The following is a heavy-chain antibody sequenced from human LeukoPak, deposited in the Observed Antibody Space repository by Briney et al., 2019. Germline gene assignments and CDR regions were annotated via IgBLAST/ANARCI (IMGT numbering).Heavy chain of an antibody. D-gene: IGHD2-2*01. CDR2: IIPIFGTA. J-gene: IGHJ5*02. V-gene: IGHV1-69*05. Sequence: ASVKVSCKASGGTFSSYAISWVRQAPGQGLEWMGGIIPIFGTANYAQKFQGRVTITTDESTSTAYMELSSLRSEDTAVYYCARDCSSTSCHRGLDPWGQGTLVTVSS. CDR3: ARDCSSTSCHRGLDP. CDR1: GGTFSSYA.